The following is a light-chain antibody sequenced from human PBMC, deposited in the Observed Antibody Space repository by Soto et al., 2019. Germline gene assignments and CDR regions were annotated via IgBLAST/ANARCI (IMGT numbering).Light chain of an antibody. Sequence: QAVVTQEPSLTVSPGGTVTLTCGSSTGAVTSGHYPYWFQQKPGQAPRTLIYDTSNKHSWTPAPFSGSPLGGKAALTLSGAQPEDEAEYYCLLSYSGARPVVFGGGTK. V-gene: IGLV7-46*01. CDR3: LLSYSGARPVV. CDR1: TGAVTSGHY. J-gene: IGLJ2*01. CDR2: DTS.